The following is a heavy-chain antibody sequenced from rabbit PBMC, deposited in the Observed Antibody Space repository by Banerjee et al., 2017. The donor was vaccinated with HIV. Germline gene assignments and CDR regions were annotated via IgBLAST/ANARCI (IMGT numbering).Heavy chain of an antibody. CDR3: ARKNYVTYGNAGMDL. CDR2: IYNGDGST. V-gene: IGHV1S45*01. Sequence: QEQLVESGGGLVQPEGSLTLTCTASGFSFSSSYWICWVRQAPGKGPEWIACIYNGDGSTYYANWAKGRFTISKASSTTVTLQMTSLTAADTATYFCARKNYVTYGNAGMDLWGQGTLVTVS. J-gene: IGHJ6*01. CDR1: GFSFSSSYW. D-gene: IGHD6-1*01.